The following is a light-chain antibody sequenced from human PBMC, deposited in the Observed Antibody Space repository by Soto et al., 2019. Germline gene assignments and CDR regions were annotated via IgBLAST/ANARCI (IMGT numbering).Light chain of an antibody. CDR2: HAS. V-gene: IGKV1-5*01. CDR3: QQFKSYPLT. CDR1: QTISSW. J-gene: IGKJ4*01. Sequence: DIQMTQSPSTLSGSVGDRVTITCRASQTISSWLAWYQQKPGKAPKVLIYHASNLQSGVPSRFSGSGSGTEFTLTISSLQPDDFATYYCQQFKSYPLTFGGGTKVDIK.